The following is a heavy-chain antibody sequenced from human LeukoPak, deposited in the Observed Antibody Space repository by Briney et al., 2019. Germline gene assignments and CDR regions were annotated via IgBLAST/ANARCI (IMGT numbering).Heavy chain of an antibody. Sequence: GGSLRLSCAASGFSFSSYPMRWVRQGPGKGLEWVSAISGSGGSTYYADSVKGRFTISRDNSKKTLYLQMSSLRAEDTAVYYCATRGYTYGNFDYWSQGTLVTVSS. CDR2: ISGSGGST. V-gene: IGHV3-23*01. CDR1: GFSFSSYP. CDR3: ATRGYTYGNFDY. D-gene: IGHD5-18*01. J-gene: IGHJ4*02.